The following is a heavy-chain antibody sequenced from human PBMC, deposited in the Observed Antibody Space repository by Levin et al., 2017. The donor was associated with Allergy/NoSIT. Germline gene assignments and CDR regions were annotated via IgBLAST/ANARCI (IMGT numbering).Heavy chain of an antibody. CDR2: ISGYNGNT. Sequence: ASVKVSCKASGYTFTSYGISWVRQAPGQGLEWMGWISGYNGNTNYAQKVQGRVTMTTDTSTSTAYMELRSLRSDDTAVYYCARAGLSAATLAFDSWGQGTLVTVSS. CDR1: GYTFTSYG. CDR3: ARAGLSAATLAFDS. V-gene: IGHV1-18*01. D-gene: IGHD2-15*01. J-gene: IGHJ4*02.